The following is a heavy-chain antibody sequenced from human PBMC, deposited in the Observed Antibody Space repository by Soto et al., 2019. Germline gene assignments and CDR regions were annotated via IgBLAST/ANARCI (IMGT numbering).Heavy chain of an antibody. Sequence: QITLKESGPTLVKPTQTLTLTCTFSGFSLSTNGVGVGWIRQPPGKALEWLALIYWDDDKRYSPSLKSRLTIXXDXPXXQVVLTMTNMDPVDTATYYCAHRLRVTAMVDARDIWGQGTRVTVSS. V-gene: IGHV2-5*02. J-gene: IGHJ3*02. D-gene: IGHD5-18*01. CDR2: IYWDDDK. CDR3: AHRLRVTAMVDARDI. CDR1: GFSLSTNGVG.